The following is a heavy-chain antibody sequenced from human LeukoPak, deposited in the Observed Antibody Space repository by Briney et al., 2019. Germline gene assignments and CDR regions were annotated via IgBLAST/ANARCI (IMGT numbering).Heavy chain of an antibody. V-gene: IGHV3-30*09. CDR2: ISSDGNSK. J-gene: IGHJ4*02. Sequence: GGSLRLSCAASGFSFSSYSIHWVRQAPGKGLEWVAVISSDGNSKNFALSVKGRFAISRDNSKNTLFLQMNNLRSEDTALYYCVSPSADYPFLYYFDSWGQGTLVTVSS. CDR3: VSPSADYPFLYYFDS. CDR1: GFSFSSYS. D-gene: IGHD5-12*01.